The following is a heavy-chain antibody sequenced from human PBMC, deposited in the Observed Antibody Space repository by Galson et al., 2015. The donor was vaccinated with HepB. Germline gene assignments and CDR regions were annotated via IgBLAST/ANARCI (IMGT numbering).Heavy chain of an antibody. J-gene: IGHJ3*02. CDR1: GFTFSSYA. CDR2: ISYDGSNK. Sequence: SLRLSCAASGFTFSSYAMHWVRQAPGKGLEWVAVISYDGSNKYYADSVKGRFTISRDNSKNTLYLQMNSLRAEDTAVYYCASGIRHSSGYYVGDAFDIWGQGTMVTVSS. CDR3: ASGIRHSSGYYVGDAFDI. V-gene: IGHV3-30*04. D-gene: IGHD3-22*01.